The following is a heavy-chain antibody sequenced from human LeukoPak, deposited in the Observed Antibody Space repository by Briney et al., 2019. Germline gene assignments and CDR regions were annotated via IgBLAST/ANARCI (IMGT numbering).Heavy chain of an antibody. V-gene: IGHV1-69*13. D-gene: IGHD5-12*01. J-gene: IGHJ6*03. Sequence: SVKVSCKASGGTFSIYAISWVRQAPGQGLEWMGGIIPIFGTANYAQKFQGRVTITADESTSTAYMELSSLRSEDTAVYYCARGGYSGYGPVDYYYYYMDVWGKGTTVTVSS. CDR3: ARGGYSGYGPVDYYYYYMDV. CDR1: GGTFSIYA. CDR2: IIPIFGTA.